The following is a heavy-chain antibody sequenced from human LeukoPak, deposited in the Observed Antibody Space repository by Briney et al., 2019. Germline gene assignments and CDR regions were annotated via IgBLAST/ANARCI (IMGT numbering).Heavy chain of an antibody. CDR2: IYTSGST. D-gene: IGHD5-18*01. CDR1: GGSISSYY. Sequence: SETLSLTCTVSGGSISSYYWSWVRQPPGKGLEWIGYIYTSGSTNYNPSLKSRVTISVDTSKNQFSLKLSSVTAADTAVYYCAREDSWIQPLDVWGQGTTVTVSS. J-gene: IGHJ6*02. V-gene: IGHV4-59*01. CDR3: AREDSWIQPLDV.